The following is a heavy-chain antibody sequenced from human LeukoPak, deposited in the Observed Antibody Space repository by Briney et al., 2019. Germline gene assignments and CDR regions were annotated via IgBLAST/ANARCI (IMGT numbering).Heavy chain of an antibody. Sequence: SETLSLTCTVSGGSISSSSYYWGWIRQPPGKGLEWIGSIYYSGSTYYNPSLKSRVTILVDTSKNQFSLKLSSVTVADTAVYYCAREGLGYDSSGYRSWGQGTLVTVSS. CDR1: GGSISSSSYY. D-gene: IGHD3-22*01. V-gene: IGHV4-39*07. CDR2: IYYSGST. CDR3: AREGLGYDSSGYRS. J-gene: IGHJ5*02.